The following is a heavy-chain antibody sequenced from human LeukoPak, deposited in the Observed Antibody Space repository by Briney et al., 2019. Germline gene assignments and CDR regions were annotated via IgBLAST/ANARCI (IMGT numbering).Heavy chain of an antibody. CDR2: ISAYNGNT. J-gene: IGHJ4*02. CDR3: ARDPSYYDFWSGYYREPYYYFDY. D-gene: IGHD3-3*01. CDR1: GYTFTSYG. V-gene: IGHV1-18*01. Sequence: ASVKVSCKASGYTFTSYGISWVRQAPGQGLEWMGWISAYNGNTNYAQKLQGRVTMTTDTSTSTAYMELRSLRSDDTAVYYCARDPSYYDFWSGYYREPYYYFDYWGQGTLVTVSS.